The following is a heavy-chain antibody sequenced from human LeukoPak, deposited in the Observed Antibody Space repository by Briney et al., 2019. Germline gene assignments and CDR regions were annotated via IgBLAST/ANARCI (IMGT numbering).Heavy chain of an antibody. D-gene: IGHD3-22*01. Sequence: ASVKVSCKASGYTFTSYGISWVRQAPGQGLEWMGWISAYNGNTNYAQKLQGRVTMTTDTSTSTAYMELRSLRSDDTAVYYCARDLQPKPLYYDSSGYYDYWGQGTLVTVSS. CDR2: ISAYNGNT. V-gene: IGHV1-18*01. CDR3: ARDLQPKPLYYDSSGYYDY. J-gene: IGHJ4*02. CDR1: GYTFTSYG.